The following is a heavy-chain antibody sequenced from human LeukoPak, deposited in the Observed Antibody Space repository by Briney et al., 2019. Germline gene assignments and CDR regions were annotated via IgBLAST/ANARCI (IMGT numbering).Heavy chain of an antibody. D-gene: IGHD6-19*01. J-gene: IGHJ4*02. CDR2: INPNSGGT. V-gene: IGHV1-2*02. CDR1: GYTFTGYY. CDR3: TRTELSAAVAKY. Sequence: GASVKVSCKASGYTFTGYYMHWVRQAPGQGLEWMGWINPNSGGTNYAQKFQGRVTMTRDTSISTAYMELSRLRSDDTAVYYCTRTELSAAVAKYWGQGTLVTVSS.